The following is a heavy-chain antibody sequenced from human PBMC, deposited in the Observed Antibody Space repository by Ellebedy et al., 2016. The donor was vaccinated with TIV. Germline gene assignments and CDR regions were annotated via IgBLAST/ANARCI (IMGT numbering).Heavy chain of an antibody. CDR1: GFTFSSYA. Sequence: GESLKISXAASGFTFSSYAMSWVRQAPGKGLEWFSGISGSGGSIHYADSVKGRFTISRDNSKNTLYLQMNSLRAEDTAVYYCAKRNGGIAAFKGGYWGQGTLVTVSS. CDR3: AKRNGGIAAFKGGY. D-gene: IGHD6-25*01. J-gene: IGHJ4*02. V-gene: IGHV3-23*01. CDR2: ISGSGGSI.